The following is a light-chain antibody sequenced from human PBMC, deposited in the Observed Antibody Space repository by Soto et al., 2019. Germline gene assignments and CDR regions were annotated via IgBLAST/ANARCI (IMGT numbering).Light chain of an antibody. V-gene: IGKV1-5*01. CDR2: GAS. J-gene: IGKJ1*01. CDR3: QQYQTYPRT. Sequence: DIQMTQSPSTLPASVGDRVTITCRASQHISGWLAWFQQRPGQAPKLLIFGASSLEGDVPTRFSGRGSGTEFTLSIDNLQPEDSATYYRQQYQTYPRTFGQGTKVDIK. CDR1: QHISGW.